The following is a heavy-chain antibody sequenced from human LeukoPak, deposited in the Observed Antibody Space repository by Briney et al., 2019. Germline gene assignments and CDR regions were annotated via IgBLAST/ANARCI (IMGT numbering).Heavy chain of an antibody. V-gene: IGHV1-69*13. Sequence: GASVKVSCTASGGTFSSYAISWVRQAPGQGLEWMGGIIPIFGTANYAQKFQGRVTITADESTSTAYMELSSLRSEDTAVYYRARGYSSGWYDSDYWGQGTLVTVSS. J-gene: IGHJ4*02. D-gene: IGHD6-19*01. CDR1: GGTFSSYA. CDR2: IIPIFGTA. CDR3: ARGYSSGWYDSDY.